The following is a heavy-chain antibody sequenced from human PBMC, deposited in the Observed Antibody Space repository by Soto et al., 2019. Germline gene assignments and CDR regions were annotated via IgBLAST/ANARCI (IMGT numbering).Heavy chain of an antibody. J-gene: IGHJ5*02. V-gene: IGHV1-8*01. CDR3: ARRRGSNGWFDL. CDR1: GYTFINYD. Sequence: QVQLVQSGAEVKKPGASVKVACKASGYTFINYDINWVRQAPGQGLEWVGWMNPDSGNTGYAQNFQGRVTMTGNTSISSVYTELSSLTSEDTAVYYCARRRGSNGWFDLWGQGTLVTVSS. CDR2: MNPDSGNT. D-gene: IGHD2-8*01.